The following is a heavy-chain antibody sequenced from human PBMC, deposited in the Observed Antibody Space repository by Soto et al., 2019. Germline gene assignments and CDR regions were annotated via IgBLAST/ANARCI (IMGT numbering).Heavy chain of an antibody. CDR1: GFTFSSYS. CDR3: ARSRALAIVVVPAAAFDP. CDR2: ISSSSSYI. J-gene: IGHJ5*02. D-gene: IGHD2-2*01. V-gene: IGHV3-21*01. Sequence: GGSLRLSCAASGFTFSSYSMNWVRQAPGKGLEWASSISSSSSYIYYADSVKGRFTISRDNAKNSLYLQMNSLRAEDTAVYYCARSRALAIVVVPAAAFDPWGQGTLVTVSS.